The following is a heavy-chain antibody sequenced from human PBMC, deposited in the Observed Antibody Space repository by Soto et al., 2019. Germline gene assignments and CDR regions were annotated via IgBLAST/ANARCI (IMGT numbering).Heavy chain of an antibody. Sequence: PGESLKISCKGSGYSFTIYWIGWVRQMPGKGLEWMGIIYPGDSDTRYSPSFQGQVTISADKSISTAYLQWSSLKASDTAMYYCARQFSSGYYHQPYYYYGMDVWGQGTTVTVSS. D-gene: IGHD3-22*01. CDR1: GYSFTIYW. CDR2: IYPGDSDT. V-gene: IGHV5-51*01. CDR3: ARQFSSGYYHQPYYYYGMDV. J-gene: IGHJ6*02.